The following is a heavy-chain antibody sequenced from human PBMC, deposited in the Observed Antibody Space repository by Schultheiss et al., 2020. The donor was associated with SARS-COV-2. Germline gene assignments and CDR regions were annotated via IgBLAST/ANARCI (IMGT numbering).Heavy chain of an antibody. CDR1: GFTFSSYA. J-gene: IGHJ6*02. CDR2: ISGSGGST. Sequence: GESLKISCAASGFTFSSYAMSWVRQAPGKGLEWVSAISGSGGSTYYADSVKGRFTISRDNSKNTLYLQMNSLRAEDTAVYYCARPQLWFGTYYYYGMDVWGQGTTVTVSS. D-gene: IGHD3-10*01. V-gene: IGHV3-23*01. CDR3: ARPQLWFGTYYYYGMDV.